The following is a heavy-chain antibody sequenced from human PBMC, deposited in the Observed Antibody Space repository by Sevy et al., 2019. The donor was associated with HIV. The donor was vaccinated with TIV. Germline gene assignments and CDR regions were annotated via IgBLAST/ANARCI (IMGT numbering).Heavy chain of an antibody. CDR3: AKFILVPAANHRNWFDP. V-gene: IGHV4-39*01. Sequence: SETLSLTCTVSGGSISSRSYYWGWIRQPPGKGLEWIGSIYYSGSTYYNPSLKSRVTISVDTSKNQFSLQMSSVTAADTAVYYCAKFILVPAANHRNWFDPWGQGTLVTVSS. D-gene: IGHD2-2*01. J-gene: IGHJ5*02. CDR2: IYYSGST. CDR1: GGSISSRSYY.